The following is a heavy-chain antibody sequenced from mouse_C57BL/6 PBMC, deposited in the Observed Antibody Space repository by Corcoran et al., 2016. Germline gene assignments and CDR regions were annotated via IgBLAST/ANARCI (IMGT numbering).Heavy chain of an antibody. CDR1: GYTFTTYG. D-gene: IGHD2-5*01. V-gene: IGHV9-3*01. Sequence: QIQLVQSGPELKKPGETVKISCKASGYTFTTYGMSWVKQAPGKGLKWMGWINTYSGVPTYADDFKGRFAFSLETSASTAYLQINNLKNEDTATYFWASDSNWSFDLWCTGTTATVSS. J-gene: IGHJ1*03. CDR3: ASDSNWSFDL. CDR2: INTYSGVP.